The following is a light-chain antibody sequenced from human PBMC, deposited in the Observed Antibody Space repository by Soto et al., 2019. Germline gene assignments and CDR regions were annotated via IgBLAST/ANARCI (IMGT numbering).Light chain of an antibody. CDR2: KAS. CDR3: QQYNSYPFT. V-gene: IGKV1-5*03. CDR1: QSISSW. Sequence: DXQMXXXPSTLSASVGDRVTITCRASQSISSWLAWYQQKPGKAPKLLIYKASSLESGVPSRFSGSGSGTEFTLTISSLQPDDFATYYCQQYNSYPFTFGPGTKVDIK. J-gene: IGKJ3*01.